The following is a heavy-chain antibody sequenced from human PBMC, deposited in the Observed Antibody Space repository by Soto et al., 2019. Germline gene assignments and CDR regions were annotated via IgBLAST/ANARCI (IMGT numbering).Heavy chain of an antibody. J-gene: IGHJ4*02. CDR3: ARLRGPYCSSTSCLYYFDY. Sequence: QVQLVQSRAEVRKPGASVRVSCKASGYTFTGYNMHWVRQAPGQGLEWMGWINPNNGGTDYAQKFQGRVTMTRDTSISTAYMELSRLISDDTAVYYCARLRGPYCSSTSCLYYFDYWGQGTLVTVSS. V-gene: IGHV1-2*02. CDR2: INPNNGGT. CDR1: GYTFTGYN. D-gene: IGHD2-2*01.